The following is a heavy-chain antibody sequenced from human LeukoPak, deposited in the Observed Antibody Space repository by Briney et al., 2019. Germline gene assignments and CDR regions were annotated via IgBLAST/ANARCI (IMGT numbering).Heavy chain of an antibody. CDR2: ILANSRAM. D-gene: IGHD3-10*01. Sequence: PGGSLRLSCVTSGFPFNKYAFHWVRQAPGKGLEWVSGILANSRAMGYGDSVKGRFTISRDDATNSLYLQMNNLRVEDTALYYCVADTAGDLAFWGQGSLVIVSS. CDR3: VADTAGDLAF. J-gene: IGHJ4*02. CDR1: GFPFNKYA. V-gene: IGHV3-9*01.